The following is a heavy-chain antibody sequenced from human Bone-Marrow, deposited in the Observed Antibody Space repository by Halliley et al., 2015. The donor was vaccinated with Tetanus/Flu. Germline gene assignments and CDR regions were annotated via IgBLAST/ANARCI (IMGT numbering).Heavy chain of an antibody. CDR1: GFTFSSYA. V-gene: IGHV3-23*01. CDR2: IRGSGGST. CDR3: AKHKTPTILEPYDI. J-gene: IGHJ3*02. Sequence: SLRLSCAASGFTFSSYAMTWVRQAPGKGLEWVSAIRGSGGSTYYADSVKGRFIVSRDNSKNTLFLQMNSLRADDTAVYYCAKHKTPTILEPYDIWGRGTMVTVSS. D-gene: IGHD1-1*01.